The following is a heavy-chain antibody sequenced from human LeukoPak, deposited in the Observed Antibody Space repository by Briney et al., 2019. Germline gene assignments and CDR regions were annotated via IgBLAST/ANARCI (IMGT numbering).Heavy chain of an antibody. Sequence: SETLSLTCTVSGGSVSSGSYYWSWIRQPPGKGLEWIGYIYYSGSTNYNPSLKSRVTISVDTSKNQFSLKLNSVTAADTAVYYCAGRDFWSGIDYWGQGTLVTVSS. CDR1: GGSVSSGSYY. CDR3: AGRDFWSGIDY. V-gene: IGHV4-61*01. J-gene: IGHJ4*02. CDR2: IYYSGST. D-gene: IGHD3-3*01.